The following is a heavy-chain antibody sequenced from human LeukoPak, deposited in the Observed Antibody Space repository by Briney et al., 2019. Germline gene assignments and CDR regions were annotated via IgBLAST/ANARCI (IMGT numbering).Heavy chain of an antibody. Sequence: GASVKVSCKASGYTFTGYYMHWVRQAPGQGFEWMGWINPNSGGTNYAQKFQGRVTMTRDTSISTAYMELSRLRSDDTAVYYCARDFYGGNSLYYFDYWGQGTLVTVSS. CDR1: GYTFTGYY. V-gene: IGHV1-2*02. J-gene: IGHJ4*02. D-gene: IGHD4-23*01. CDR3: ARDFYGGNSLYYFDY. CDR2: INPNSGGT.